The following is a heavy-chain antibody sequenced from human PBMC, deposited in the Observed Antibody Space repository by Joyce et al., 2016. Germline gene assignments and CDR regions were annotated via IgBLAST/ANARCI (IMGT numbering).Heavy chain of an antibody. J-gene: IGHJ6*03. D-gene: IGHD6-6*01. CDR2: TYERYKWYN. CDR1: GGSVSSNSAA. Sequence: VQLQQSAPGLVKPSRTLSLTFPISGGSVSSNSAAWNWIRQSPSRGLEWLGSTYERYKWYNDYAVSVKSRITISPATSKNKFSLQLNSVTPEGTAVYYCARDHSAPTETYHYYMDVWGEGATVTVSS. CDR3: ARDHSAPTETYHYYMDV. V-gene: IGHV6-1*01.